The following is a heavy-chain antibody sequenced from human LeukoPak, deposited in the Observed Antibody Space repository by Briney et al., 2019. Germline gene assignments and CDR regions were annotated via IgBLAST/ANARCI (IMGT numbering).Heavy chain of an antibody. D-gene: IGHD1-14*01. CDR1: GFTFSSSW. Sequence: GGSLRLSCAASGFTFSSSWMSWIRQGPVKGLEWVANIKQDGSEKYYVDSVKGRFTISRDDAKNSLYLQMNSLRAEDTAVYYCARGTYMSPNWFDPWGRGTLVTVSS. CDR3: ARGTYMSPNWFDP. V-gene: IGHV3-7*01. CDR2: IKQDGSEK. J-gene: IGHJ5*02.